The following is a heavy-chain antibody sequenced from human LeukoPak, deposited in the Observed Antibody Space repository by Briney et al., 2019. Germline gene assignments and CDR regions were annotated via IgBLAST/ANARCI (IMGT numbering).Heavy chain of an antibody. J-gene: IGHJ6*02. CDR3: ASHCGTTDCYSYYAMDV. CDR2: VYNSGST. Sequence: PSETLSLTCIISGDSISRYYWSWIRQPPGKGLEWIGYVYNSGSTDYNPSLKSRLTISADMSKNLFSLKLRSVTAADTAVYYCASHCGTTDCYSYYAMDVWGQGTTVIV. CDR1: GDSISRYY. V-gene: IGHV4-59*08. D-gene: IGHD2-21*01.